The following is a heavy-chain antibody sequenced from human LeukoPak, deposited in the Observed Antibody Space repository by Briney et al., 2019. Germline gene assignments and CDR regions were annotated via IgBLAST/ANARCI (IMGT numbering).Heavy chain of an antibody. CDR2: IYHSGST. D-gene: IGHD2-15*01. CDR3: ARPLSLGYCSGGSCYGRGAWFDR. J-gene: IGHJ5*02. CDR1: GGSISSSNW. Sequence: SETLSLTCAVSGGSISSSNWWSWVRQPPGKGLEWIGQIYHSGSTNYNPSLKSRVTISVDKSKNQFSLKLKSVTAADTAVYYCARPLSLGYCSGGSCYGRGAWFDRWGQGTLVTVSS. V-gene: IGHV4-4*02.